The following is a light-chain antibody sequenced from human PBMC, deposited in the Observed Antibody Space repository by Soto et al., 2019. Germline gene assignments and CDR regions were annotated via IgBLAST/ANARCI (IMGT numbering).Light chain of an antibody. CDR3: CSYTTTATAV. J-gene: IGLJ1*01. Sequence: QSALAQPASVSGSPGQSITISCTGTYSDVGTYYFVSWYQQHPGKAPKLMIYDVANRLSGVSNRFSGSKSGTTASLTISGLQPEDEAYYYCCSYTTTATAVCGTGTKVTVL. CDR2: DVA. V-gene: IGLV2-14*03. CDR1: YSDVGTYYF.